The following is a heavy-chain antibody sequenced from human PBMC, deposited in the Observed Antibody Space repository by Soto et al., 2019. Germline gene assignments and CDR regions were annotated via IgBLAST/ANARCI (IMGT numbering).Heavy chain of an antibody. J-gene: IGHJ6*02. CDR1: GFTFSSYA. CDR2: ISGSGGST. CDR3: AKAYSSSWYVRDGMDV. V-gene: IGHV3-23*01. Sequence: EVQLLESGGGLVQPGGSLRLSCAASGFTFSSYAMSWVRQAPGKGLEWVSAISGSGGSTYYADSVKGRFTISRDNSKNTLYRQMNSLRGEDTAVYYCAKAYSSSWYVRDGMDVWGQGTTVTVSS. D-gene: IGHD6-13*01.